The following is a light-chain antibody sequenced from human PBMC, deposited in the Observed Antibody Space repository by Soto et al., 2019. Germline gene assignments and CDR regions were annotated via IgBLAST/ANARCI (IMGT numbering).Light chain of an antibody. V-gene: IGKV1-9*01. Sequence: QWTQSPSSLSASIGDRVTITCRASQDITNYLAWYQQQPGKAPKLLVYSASTLHSGVPTRFSGSGSGTAFILTIGRLQPEDFATYYCHHLAGTFGQGTKLEMK. J-gene: IGKJ2*01. CDR3: HHLAGT. CDR1: QDITNY. CDR2: SAS.